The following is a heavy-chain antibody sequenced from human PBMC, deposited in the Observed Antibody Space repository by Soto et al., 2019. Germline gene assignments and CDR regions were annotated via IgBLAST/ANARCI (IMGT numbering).Heavy chain of an antibody. V-gene: IGHV3-33*01. J-gene: IGHJ3*02. D-gene: IGHD4-17*01. Sequence: QVQLVESGGGVVQPGRSLRLSCAASEFTFSSYGMHWVRQAPGKGLEWVAVIWYDGSNKYYADSVKGRFTISRDNSKNTLYLQMNSLRAEDTAVYYCARDSTVTNDAFDIWGQGTMVTVSS. CDR3: ARDSTVTNDAFDI. CDR1: EFTFSSYG. CDR2: IWYDGSNK.